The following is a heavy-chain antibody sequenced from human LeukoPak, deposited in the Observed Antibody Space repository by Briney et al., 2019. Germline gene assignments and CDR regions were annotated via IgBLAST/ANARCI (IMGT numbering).Heavy chain of an antibody. D-gene: IGHD3-3*01. CDR1: GGSISSYY. CDR3: ARQDYDFWSFDY. J-gene: IGHJ4*02. CDR2: IYYSGST. Sequence: PSETLSLTCTVSGGSISSYYWSWIRQPPGKGLEWIGYIYYSGSTNYNPSLKSRVTISVDTSKNQFSLKLSSVTAADTAVYYRARQDYDFWSFDYWGQGTLVTVSS. V-gene: IGHV4-59*08.